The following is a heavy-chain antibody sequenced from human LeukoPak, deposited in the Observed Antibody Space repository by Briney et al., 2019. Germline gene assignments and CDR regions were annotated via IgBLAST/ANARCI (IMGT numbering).Heavy chain of an antibody. Sequence: SETLSLTCTVSGGSISSGGYYWSWIRQHPGKGLEWIGYIYYSGSTYYNPSLKGRVTISVDTSKNQFSLKLSSVTAADTAVYYCARGKDGITIFGMRRVYFDYWGQGTLVTVSS. CDR3: ARGKDGITIFGMRRVYFDY. CDR2: IYYSGST. D-gene: IGHD3-3*01. CDR1: GGSISSGGYY. J-gene: IGHJ4*02. V-gene: IGHV4-31*03.